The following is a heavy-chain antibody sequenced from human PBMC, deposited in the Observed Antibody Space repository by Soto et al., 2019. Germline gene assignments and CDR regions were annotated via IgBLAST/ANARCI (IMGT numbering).Heavy chain of an antibody. J-gene: IGHJ4*02. Sequence: PGGSLRLSCAASGFTFSSYSMNWVRQAPGKGLEWVSSISSSSSYIYYADSVKGRFTISRDNAKNSLYLQMNSLRAEDTAVYYCARGPNPDSDILSGIYFDFWGQGTLVTVS. V-gene: IGHV3-21*01. CDR1: GFTFSSYS. CDR3: ARGPNPDSDILSGIYFDF. D-gene: IGHD3-9*01. CDR2: ISSSSSYI.